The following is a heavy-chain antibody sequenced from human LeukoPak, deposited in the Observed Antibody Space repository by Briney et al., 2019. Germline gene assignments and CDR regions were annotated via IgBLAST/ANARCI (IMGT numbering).Heavy chain of an antibody. V-gene: IGHV3-7*04. D-gene: IGHD1-26*01. CDR1: GFTFSSYW. Sequence: PGGSLRLSCAASGFTFSSYWMSWVRPAPGKGLEWVANIKQDGSEKYYVDSVKGRFTISRDNAKNSLYLQMNSLRAEDTAVYYCARVVRSPNSGSYLSPFDYWGQGTLVTVSS. CDR2: IKQDGSEK. CDR3: ARVVRSPNSGSYLSPFDY. J-gene: IGHJ4*02.